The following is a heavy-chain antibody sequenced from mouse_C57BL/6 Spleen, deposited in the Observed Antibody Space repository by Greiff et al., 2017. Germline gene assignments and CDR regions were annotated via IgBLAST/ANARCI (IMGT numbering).Heavy chain of an antibody. V-gene: IGHV1-62-2*01. CDR2: FYPGGGSI. J-gene: IGHJ3*01. CDR1: GYTFTEYT. Sequence: QVQLQQSGAELVKPGASVKLSCKASGYTFTEYTIHWVKQRSGQGLEWIGWFYPGGGSIKYNEKFKDRATLTGDKSSSTVYMELSRLTSEDSAVYFCARHEDREYGNPWFAYWGQGTLVTVSA. CDR3: ARHEDREYGNPWFAY. D-gene: IGHD2-10*02.